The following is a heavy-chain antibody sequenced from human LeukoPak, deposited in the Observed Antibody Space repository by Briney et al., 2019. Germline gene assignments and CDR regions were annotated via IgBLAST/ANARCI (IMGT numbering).Heavy chain of an antibody. J-gene: IGHJ4*02. CDR3: AKHDYYGSGLSWYYFDY. D-gene: IGHD3-10*01. Sequence: GGSLRLSCAASGFTFSTYAMSWVRQAPGKGLEWVSGISGRDGSTYYADSVKGRFTISRDISKNTLYLQMNSLRAEDMAVYYCAKHDYYGSGLSWYYFDYWGQGTLVTVSS. CDR2: ISGRDGST. V-gene: IGHV3-23*01. CDR1: GFTFSTYA.